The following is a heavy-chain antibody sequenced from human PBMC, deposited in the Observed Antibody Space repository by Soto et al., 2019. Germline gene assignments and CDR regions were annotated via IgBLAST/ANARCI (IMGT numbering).Heavy chain of an antibody. CDR1: GYTFTSYY. CDR3: ARAGYYGSGYYYYMDV. Sequence: VASVKVSCKASGYTFTSYYMHWVRQAPGQGLEWMGIINPSGGSTSYAQKFQGRVTMTRDTSTSTVYMELSSLRSEDTAVYYCARAGYYGSGYYYYMDVWGKGTTVTVSS. V-gene: IGHV1-46*03. CDR2: INPSGGST. D-gene: IGHD3-10*01. J-gene: IGHJ6*03.